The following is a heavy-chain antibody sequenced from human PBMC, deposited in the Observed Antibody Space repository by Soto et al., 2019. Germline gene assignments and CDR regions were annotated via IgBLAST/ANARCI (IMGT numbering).Heavy chain of an antibody. V-gene: IGHV4-31*11. CDR1: GGSLSTAGYY. J-gene: IGHJ4*02. CDR2: IYYTGTT. CDR3: ARAGGTLRSRKFEN. Sequence: QVQLQESGPGLVKPSQTVALTCAVSGGSLSTAGYYWTWIRQHPGGGLEWIGAIYYTGTTYYNPSLRSRETISVDTSKNQFSLKLTSVTAADTAVYYCARAGGTLRSRKFENWGQGTLVNVSS. D-gene: IGHD1-26*01.